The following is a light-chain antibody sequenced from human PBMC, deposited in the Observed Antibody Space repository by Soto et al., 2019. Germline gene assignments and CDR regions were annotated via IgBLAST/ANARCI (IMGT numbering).Light chain of an antibody. V-gene: IGKV3-15*01. CDR2: GTS. CDR1: QSVSTN. Sequence: EIVMTQSPATLSVSPGERATLYFRASQSVSTNLAWYQQKPGQSPRLLIYGTSTRATGVPARFSGGGSGTEFTLTINSLQSEDFAVYFCHQYNFWPTFGQGTKVDI. CDR3: HQYNFWPT. J-gene: IGKJ1*01.